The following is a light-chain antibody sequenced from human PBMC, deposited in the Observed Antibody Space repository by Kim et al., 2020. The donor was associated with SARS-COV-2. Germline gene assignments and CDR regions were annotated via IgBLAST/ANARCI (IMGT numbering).Light chain of an antibody. CDR1: SNNVGDQG. CDR3: SAWDSSLSAWV. CDR2: RNN. V-gene: IGLV10-54*01. J-gene: IGLJ3*02. Sequence: QAGLTQPPSVSRGLGQAATLTCSGNSNNVGDQGAAWLQQHEGHPPKLLSYRNNNRPSGISERLSASRSGNTASLTITGLQPEYEADYFCSAWDSSLSAWVFGGGTKLTVL.